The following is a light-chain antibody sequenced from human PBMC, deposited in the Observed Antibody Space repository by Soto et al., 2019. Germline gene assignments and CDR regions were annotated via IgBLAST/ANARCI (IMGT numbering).Light chain of an antibody. Sequence: QSALTQPRSVSGSPGQSVTISCTGTSRDIGGYDYVCWYQQYPGKAPKLMIFDVFRRPSGVPDRFSGSKSGDTASLTISGLQAEDEAHYYCCSYAGSAAVFGTGTQLTVL. V-gene: IGLV2-11*01. CDR3: CSYAGSAAV. J-gene: IGLJ1*01. CDR1: SRDIGGYDY. CDR2: DVF.